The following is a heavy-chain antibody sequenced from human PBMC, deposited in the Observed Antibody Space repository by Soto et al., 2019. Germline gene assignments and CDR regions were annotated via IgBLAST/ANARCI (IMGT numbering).Heavy chain of an antibody. Sequence: TSETLSLTCTVSGGSISSYYWSWIRQPPGKGLECFGYIYYSGSTNYNPSLKIRVTISVDTSNNHFSLKLSSVTAADTAVYYCARHAYYDILTGYFSPPRYFDYWGQGTLVTVSS. J-gene: IGHJ4*02. D-gene: IGHD3-9*01. CDR1: GGSISSYY. CDR3: ARHAYYDILTGYFSPPRYFDY. CDR2: IYYSGST. V-gene: IGHV4-59*08.